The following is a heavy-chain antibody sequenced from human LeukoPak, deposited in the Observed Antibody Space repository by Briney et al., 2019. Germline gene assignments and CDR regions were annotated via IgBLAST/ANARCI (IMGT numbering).Heavy chain of an antibody. CDR1: GFIFSNYA. J-gene: IGHJ4*02. CDR2: ISSNGGST. D-gene: IGHD6-19*01. Sequence: PGGSLRLSCSASGFIFSNYAMHWVRQARGKGLEYVSAISSNGGSTYYADSVKGRFAISRDNSKNTLYLQMSSLRAEDTAVYYCVKGKGIAVTSLDYWGQGTLVTVSS. CDR3: VKGKGIAVTSLDY. V-gene: IGHV3-64D*06.